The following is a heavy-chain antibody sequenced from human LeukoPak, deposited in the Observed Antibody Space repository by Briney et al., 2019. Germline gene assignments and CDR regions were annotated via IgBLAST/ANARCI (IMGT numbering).Heavy chain of an antibody. CDR1: GGTFSSYA. D-gene: IGHD3-22*01. V-gene: IGHV1-69*04. CDR3: ASEYDSSGTYLDN. CDR2: IIPILGIA. Sequence: GSSVKVSCKASGGTFSSYAISWVRQAPGQGLEWMGRIIPILGIANYAQKFQGRVTITADKSTSTAYMELSSLRSEDTAVYHCASEYDSSGTYLDNWGQGTLVTVSS. J-gene: IGHJ4*02.